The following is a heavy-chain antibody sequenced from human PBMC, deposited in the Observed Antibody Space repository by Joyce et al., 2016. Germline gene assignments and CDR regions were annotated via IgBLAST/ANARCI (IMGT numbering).Heavy chain of an antibody. J-gene: IGHJ4*02. V-gene: IGHV1-2*02. Sequence: QVQLVQSGAEVKKPGASVKVSCKASGYTFTGYYVHWVRQAPGQGLEWMGWINPNSGGTNNAQKFQGRVNMTRDTSISTAYMELSRLRSDDTAVYYCAREQAVFGVVINPFDYWGQGTLVTVSS. CDR2: INPNSGGT. D-gene: IGHD3-3*01. CDR1: GYTFTGYY. CDR3: AREQAVFGVVINPFDY.